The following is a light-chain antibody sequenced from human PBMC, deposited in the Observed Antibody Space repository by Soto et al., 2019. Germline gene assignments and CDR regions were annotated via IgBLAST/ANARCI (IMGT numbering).Light chain of an antibody. V-gene: IGKV1-5*01. CDR2: DAS. Sequence: DIELTQSPATLSASVGDRVAISCRASQTISTWLAWYQHKPGKAPNILIYDASTLMSGVPSRFRGSGSWTEFTLPISRLQAGDVATYYCQQSETYPLTFGQGTKVDIK. CDR3: QQSETYPLT. J-gene: IGKJ1*01. CDR1: QTISTW.